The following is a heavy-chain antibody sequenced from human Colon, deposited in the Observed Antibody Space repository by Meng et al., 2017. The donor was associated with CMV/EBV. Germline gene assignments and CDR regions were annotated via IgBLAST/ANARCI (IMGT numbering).Heavy chain of an antibody. J-gene: IGHJ4*02. Sequence: GQLVQSGVEGKKPGASVKGSCKASGYTFTGYYMHWVRQAPGQGLEWMGWINPNSGGTNYAQKFQGRVTMTRDTSISTAYMELSRLRSDDTAVYYCARDLRVWFGEFKNWGQGTLVTVSS. CDR3: ARDLRVWFGEFKN. CDR2: INPNSGGT. V-gene: IGHV1-2*02. D-gene: IGHD3-10*01. CDR1: GYTFTGYY.